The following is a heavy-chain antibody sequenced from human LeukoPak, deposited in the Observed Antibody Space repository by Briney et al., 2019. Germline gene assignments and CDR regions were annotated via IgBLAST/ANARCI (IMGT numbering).Heavy chain of an antibody. CDR1: GGSISSSSYY. J-gene: IGHJ3*02. V-gene: IGHV4-39*01. Sequence: PSETLSLTCTVSGGSISSSSYYWGWIRQPPGKGLEWIGSIYYSGSTYYNPSLKSRVTISVDTSKNQFSLKLSSVTAADTAVYYCARHLTSYYYDSSGYYPQFRDAFDIWGQGTMVTVSS. D-gene: IGHD3-22*01. CDR2: IYYSGST. CDR3: ARHLTSYYYDSSGYYPQFRDAFDI.